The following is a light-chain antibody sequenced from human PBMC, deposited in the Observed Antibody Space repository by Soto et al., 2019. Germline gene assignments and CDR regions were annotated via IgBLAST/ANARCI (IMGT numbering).Light chain of an antibody. V-gene: IGKV3-15*01. CDR3: QQYNNWPRT. CDR2: GAS. J-gene: IGKJ2*01. Sequence: EIVLTQSPATLSLSPGERATLSCRASPSVTNFLAWYQQKPGQAPRLLISGASTRASGVPSRFSGSGSGTEFTLTISGLQSEDFAVYYCQQYNNWPRTFGQGTNLEI. CDR1: PSVTNF.